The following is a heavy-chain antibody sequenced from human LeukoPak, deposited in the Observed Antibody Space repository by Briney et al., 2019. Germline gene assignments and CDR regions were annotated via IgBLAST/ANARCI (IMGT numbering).Heavy chain of an antibody. CDR3: ARGPYSSALVFWAFDL. CDR1: GYSFPTYW. Sequence: GESLKISCKVSGYSFPTYWIDWRRQMPGKGLEWMGIIYPGDSDTRYSPSFQGQVTISADKSISTAYLQWSSLKASDTAMYYCARGPYSSALVFWAFDLWGQGTMVTVSS. D-gene: IGHD6-25*01. V-gene: IGHV5-51*01. J-gene: IGHJ3*01. CDR2: IYPGDSDT.